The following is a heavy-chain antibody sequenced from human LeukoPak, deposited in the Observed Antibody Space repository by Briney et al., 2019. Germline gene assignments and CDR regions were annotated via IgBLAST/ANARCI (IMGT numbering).Heavy chain of an antibody. D-gene: IGHD6-13*01. Sequence: SVKVSCKASGGTFSSYTISWVRQAPGQGLEWMGRIIPILGIANYAQKFQGRVTITADKPTSAAYMELSSLRSEDTAVYYCARETIPSSSSYFDYWGQGTLVTVSS. CDR2: IIPILGIA. V-gene: IGHV1-69*04. J-gene: IGHJ4*02. CDR3: ARETIPSSSSYFDY. CDR1: GGTFSSYT.